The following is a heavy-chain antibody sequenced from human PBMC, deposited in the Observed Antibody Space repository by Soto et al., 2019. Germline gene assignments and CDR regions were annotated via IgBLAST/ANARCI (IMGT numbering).Heavy chain of an antibody. J-gene: IGHJ5*02. Sequence: SETLSLTCTVSGDSIISSDFYWGWVRQPPGKGLEWIGSIFYLGSSYYNPSLKSRVTMSVDTSKNQFSLRLRSVTAADTALYFCARHSLALRKNNWFDPWGQGIMDTVSS. CDR3: ARHSLALRKNNWFDP. CDR1: GDSIISSDFY. CDR2: IFYLGSS. D-gene: IGHD3-3*02. V-gene: IGHV4-39*01.